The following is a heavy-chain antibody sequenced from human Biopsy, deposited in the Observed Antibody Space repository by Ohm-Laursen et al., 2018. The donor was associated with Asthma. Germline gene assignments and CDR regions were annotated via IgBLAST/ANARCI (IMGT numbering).Heavy chain of an antibody. J-gene: IGHJ6*02. D-gene: IGHD5/OR15-5a*01. Sequence: SLRLSRAASGFTFSSYAMSWVRQAPGKGLEWVSAISGRGGSTYYADSVKVRFTIARDKSKNTQYMQMNRLRAEDTAIYYCVRVLESNEWGPFYHFGLDVWGQGTTVAVSS. CDR3: VRVLESNEWGPFYHFGLDV. V-gene: IGHV3-23*01. CDR1: GFTFSSYA. CDR2: ISGRGGST.